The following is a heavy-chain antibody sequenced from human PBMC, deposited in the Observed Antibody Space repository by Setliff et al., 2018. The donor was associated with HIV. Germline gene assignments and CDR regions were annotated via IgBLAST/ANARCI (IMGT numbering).Heavy chain of an antibody. Sequence: SETLSLTCTVSGDSISSGGFYCNWFRQYPEKGLEWIGWIHYSVRTNFNPSHRSRATISFDTSKNQFSLNLTSVTAADTAVYYCARAPFRGGSFGWFDPWGQGTLVTVSS. CDR1: GDSISSGGFY. D-gene: IGHD2-15*01. V-gene: IGHV4-31*03. J-gene: IGHJ5*02. CDR3: ARAPFRGGSFGWFDP. CDR2: IHYSVRT.